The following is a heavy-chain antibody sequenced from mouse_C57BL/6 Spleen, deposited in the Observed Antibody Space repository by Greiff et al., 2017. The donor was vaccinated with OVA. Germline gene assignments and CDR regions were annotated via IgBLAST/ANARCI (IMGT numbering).Heavy chain of an antibody. CDR2: IRSKSNNYAT. CDR3: VRQDDYVFAY. Sequence: EVHLVESGGGLVQPKGSLKLSCAASGFSFNTYAMNWVRQAPGKGLEWVARIRSKSNNYATYYADSVKDRFTISRDDSESMLYLQMNNLKTEDTAMYYCVRQDDYVFAYWGQGTLVTVSA. J-gene: IGHJ3*01. V-gene: IGHV10-1*01. D-gene: IGHD2-4*01. CDR1: GFSFNTYA.